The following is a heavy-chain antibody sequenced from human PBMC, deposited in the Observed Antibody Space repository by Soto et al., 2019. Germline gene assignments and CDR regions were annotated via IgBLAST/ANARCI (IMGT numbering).Heavy chain of an antibody. J-gene: IGHJ2*01. CDR3: ASQGYCRDLRCYRSTGFWSFDL. CDR2: INHNGSA. D-gene: IGHD2-15*01. CDR1: GGSFSYYY. Sequence: QVQLQQWGAGLLKPSDTLSLTCAVYGGSFSYYYWTWIRQPPGKGLEWIGEINHNGSASYNPSLKSRVTMSLNTSNNQCTLRLSSVTAADTAGYYCASQGYCRDLRCYRSTGFWSFDLWGRGTLVTVSA. V-gene: IGHV4-34*01.